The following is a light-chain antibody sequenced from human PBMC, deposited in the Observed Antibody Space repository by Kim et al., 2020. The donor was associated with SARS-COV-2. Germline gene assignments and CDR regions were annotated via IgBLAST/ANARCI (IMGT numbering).Light chain of an antibody. V-gene: IGLV3-10*01. CDR1: ALPKKY. J-gene: IGLJ2*01. CDR3: YSTDSSGNHRV. CDR2: EDS. Sequence: PGQTARITCSGDALPKKYADWYQQKSGQAPVLVIYEDSKRPSGIPERFSGSSSGTMATLTISGAQVEDEADYYCYSTDSSGNHRVFGGGTQLTVL.